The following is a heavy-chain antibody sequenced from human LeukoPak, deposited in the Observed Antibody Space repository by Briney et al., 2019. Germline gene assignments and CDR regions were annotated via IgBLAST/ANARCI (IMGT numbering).Heavy chain of an antibody. CDR3: ARDKGTVATYYYYYMDV. J-gene: IGHJ6*03. CDR1: GYAFTSYG. V-gene: IGHV1-18*01. Sequence: ASVHVTCMSSGYAFTSYGIRWVRQAPGQGLEGMVSTSAHSGNTNYEEKVQGRVTMTTDTSTSTAYMELRSLRSDDTAVYYCARDKGTVATYYYYYMDVWGKGTTVTVSS. D-gene: IGHD6-19*01. CDR2: TSAHSGNT.